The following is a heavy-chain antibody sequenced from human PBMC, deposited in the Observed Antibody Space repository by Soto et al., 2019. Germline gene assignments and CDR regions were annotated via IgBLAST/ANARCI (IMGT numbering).Heavy chain of an antibody. CDR2: IYVTGAV. D-gene: IGHD2-21*01. Sequence: SETLSLTCRVSCAALNSGNNYWSWIRQVPGKGLEWIGHIYVTGAVDYNPSLRDRITISKDTSERQFSLNLRLVTAADTAVYYCARLRIATNNYKWFDPWGQGPLVT. CDR1: CAALNSGNNY. J-gene: IGHJ5*02. CDR3: ARLRIATNNYKWFDP. V-gene: IGHV4-31*03.